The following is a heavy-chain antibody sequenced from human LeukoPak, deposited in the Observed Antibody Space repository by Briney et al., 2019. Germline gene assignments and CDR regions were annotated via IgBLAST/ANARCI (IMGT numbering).Heavy chain of an antibody. CDR2: IYHSGNT. D-gene: IGHD6-13*01. Sequence: SGTLSLTCNVSGGSISSISYYWGWIRQTPGKGLEWVGSIYHSGNTYYNPSLRSRGTISVDTSKNQFSLKLSSVTAADRAVYYCAPVRVGSSRWFYWGQGALVTVSS. V-gene: IGHV4-39*07. CDR1: GGSISSISYY. CDR3: APVRVGSSRWFY. J-gene: IGHJ4*02.